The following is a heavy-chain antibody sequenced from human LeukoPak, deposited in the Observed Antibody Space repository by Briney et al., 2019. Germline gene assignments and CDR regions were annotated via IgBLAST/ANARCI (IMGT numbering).Heavy chain of an antibody. V-gene: IGHV3-11*01. D-gene: IGHD2-15*01. Sequence: PGGSLTLSCEASGFSFSDYYMTWIRQPPGKGLEWIAYIRSGSTTIYYADSVKGRFTISRDDAKNSLFLQMNSLRAEDTAAYYCATIHSRPYWGQGTLVTVSS. CDR1: GFSFSDYY. CDR2: IRSGSTTI. CDR3: ATIHSRPY. J-gene: IGHJ4*02.